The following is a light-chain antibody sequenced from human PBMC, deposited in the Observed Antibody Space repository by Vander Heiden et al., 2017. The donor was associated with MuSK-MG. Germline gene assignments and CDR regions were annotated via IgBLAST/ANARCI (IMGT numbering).Light chain of an antibody. Sequence: IQLTQSPSSLPAAVGDRVTITCRASQRISTFVNWYQHKPGKAPKVVIAAASNLESGAPSRFSGSGSGTDCALTISDLQPEDFATDFCKQTYRTPFTCGPGTTVNIK. CDR3: KQTYRTPFT. V-gene: IGKV1-39*01. CDR2: AAS. CDR1: QRISTF. J-gene: IGKJ3*01.